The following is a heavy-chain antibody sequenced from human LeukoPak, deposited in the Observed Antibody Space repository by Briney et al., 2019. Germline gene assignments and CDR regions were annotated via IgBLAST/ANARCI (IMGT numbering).Heavy chain of an antibody. CDR1: GFTFSSYS. D-gene: IGHD6-19*01. V-gene: IGHV3-48*04. CDR2: ISSSSSTI. J-gene: IGHJ4*02. CDR3: ARGSAQSY. Sequence: GGSLRLSCAASGFTFSSYSMNWVRQAPGKGLEWVSYISSSSSTIYYADSVKGRFTISRDNAKNSLYLQMNSLRAEDTAVYYCARGSAQSYWGQGTLVTVSS.